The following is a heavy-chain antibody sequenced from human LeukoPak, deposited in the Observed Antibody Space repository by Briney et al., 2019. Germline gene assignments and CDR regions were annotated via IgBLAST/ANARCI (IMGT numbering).Heavy chain of an antibody. CDR3: AKGALAAAGSGFEY. CDR1: GFTFSSSG. V-gene: IGHV3-33*06. Sequence: GRSLRLSCAASGFTFSSSGMHWVRQAPGKGLEWVAVIWDDGITKYYADSLKGRFTISRDISKNTLFLQMNSLRAEDTALYYCAKGALAAAGSGFEYWGQGTLVTVFS. D-gene: IGHD6-13*01. CDR2: IWDDGITK. J-gene: IGHJ4*02.